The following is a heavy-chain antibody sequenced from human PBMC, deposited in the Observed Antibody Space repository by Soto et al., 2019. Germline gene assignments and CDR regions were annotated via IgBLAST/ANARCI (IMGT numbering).Heavy chain of an antibody. CDR1: GYTLSTYG. V-gene: IGHV1-18*01. CDR3: ASSYSNYALIDYYSHGMDV. CDR2: ISAYNGDT. J-gene: IGHJ6*02. D-gene: IGHD4-4*01. Sequence: ASVKVSCKASGYTLSTYGISWVRQAPGQGLEWMGWISAYNGDTNYAQKLRGRVTMTTDTSTNTAYMEVRSLRFEDTAVYYCASSYSNYALIDYYSHGMDVWGQGTTVTVS.